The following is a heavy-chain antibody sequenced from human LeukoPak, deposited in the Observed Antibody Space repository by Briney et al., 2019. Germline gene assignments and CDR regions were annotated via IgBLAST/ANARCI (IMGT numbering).Heavy chain of an antibody. CDR2: TYYRSKWYN. D-gene: IGHD7-27*01. J-gene: IGHJ4*02. CDR1: GDSVSSNSTA. V-gene: IGHV6-1*01. CDR3: ARDVLTGEQWPPYFDY. Sequence: SQTLLLTCAISGDSVSSNSTAWNWIRQSPSRGLEWLGRTYYRSKWYNDYAVSVKSRITINPDTSKNQFSLQLNSVTPEDTAVYYCARDVLTGEQWPPYFDYWGQGTLVTVSS.